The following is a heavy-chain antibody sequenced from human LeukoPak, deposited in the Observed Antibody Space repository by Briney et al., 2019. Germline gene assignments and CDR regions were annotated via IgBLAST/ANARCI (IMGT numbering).Heavy chain of an antibody. Sequence: SETLSLTCTVSGGSISTYYWNWIRQPPGKGLEWIGHIYHSGSTNYNPSLQSRVTISVDTSKNQFSLNLNSVTAADTAVYYCARGGAARLHFQNWGQGTLVTVSS. V-gene: IGHV4-59*01. J-gene: IGHJ1*01. CDR1: GGSISTYY. CDR2: IYHSGST. D-gene: IGHD6-6*01. CDR3: ARGGAARLHFQN.